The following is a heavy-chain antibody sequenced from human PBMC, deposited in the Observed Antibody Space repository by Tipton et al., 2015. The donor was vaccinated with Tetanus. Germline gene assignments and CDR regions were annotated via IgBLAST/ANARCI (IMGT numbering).Heavy chain of an antibody. CDR3: ARDSTHRRDGYNDFDY. CDR2: ISYSSGTI. Sequence: SLRLSCEVSGFTFNSGAMHWVRQAPGKGLEWVSYISYSSGTIYYADSVQGRFTISRDNAKNSLYLQMNSLRDEDTAVYYCARDSTHRRDGYNDFDYWGQGTLVTVSS. J-gene: IGHJ4*02. CDR1: GFTFNSGA. D-gene: IGHD5-24*01. V-gene: IGHV3-48*02.